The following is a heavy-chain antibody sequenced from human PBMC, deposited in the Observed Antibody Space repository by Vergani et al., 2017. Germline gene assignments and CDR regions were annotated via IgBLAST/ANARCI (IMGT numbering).Heavy chain of an antibody. Sequence: EVQLVESGGGSVQSGGSLRLSCVPSGFSFNTYWMHWVRQVPGKGLMWVARIDEYGNRATYGDFETGRFTISRDNAKNTVFLQMNNLRADDAGVYYCVRTEYCTGIACNTRFDSWGQGALVTVSS. CDR2: IDEYGNRA. CDR3: VRTEYCTGIACNTRFDS. D-gene: IGHD2-8*02. CDR1: GFSFNTYW. J-gene: IGHJ5*01. V-gene: IGHV3-74*03.